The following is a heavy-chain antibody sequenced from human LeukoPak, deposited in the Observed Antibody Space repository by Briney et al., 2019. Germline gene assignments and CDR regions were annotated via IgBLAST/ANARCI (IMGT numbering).Heavy chain of an antibody. CDR3: ARHGGYAYFFDY. D-gene: IGHD5-12*01. V-gene: IGHV4-39*01. J-gene: IGHJ4*02. Sequence: PSQTLSLTCTVSGGSISSTTYFWAWIRQPPGKGLEWIGSIYSTGTTSYNPPLQSRITVSVDTSKNQFSLKLTSVTAADMAVYYCARHGGYAYFFDYWGQGTPVTVSS. CDR2: IYSTGTT. CDR1: GGSISSTTYF.